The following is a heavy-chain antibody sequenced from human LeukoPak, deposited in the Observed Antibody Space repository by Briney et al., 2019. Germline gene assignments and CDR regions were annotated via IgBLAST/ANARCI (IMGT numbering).Heavy chain of an antibody. CDR3: ASETMTTVTTVDY. CDR1: GYTFTSYD. V-gene: IGHV1-2*02. CDR2: MNPNSGGT. Sequence: ASVKVSCKASGYTFTSYDINWVRQATGQGLEWMGWMNPNSGGTNYAQKFQGRVTMTRDTSISTAYMELSRLRSDDTAVYYCASETMTTVTTVDYWGQGTLVTVSS. J-gene: IGHJ4*02. D-gene: IGHD4-17*01.